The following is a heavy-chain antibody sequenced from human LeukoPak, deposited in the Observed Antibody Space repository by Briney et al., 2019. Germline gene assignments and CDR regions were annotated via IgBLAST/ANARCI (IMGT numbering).Heavy chain of an antibody. CDR1: GYTFTSYA. V-gene: IGHV1-3*01. Sequence: ASVKVSCKASGYTFTSYAMHWVRQAPGQRLEWLGWINAGNGNTKYSQKFQDRVTITRDTSASTAYMELGSLRSEDTAVYYCARGTDYGDYAGYWGQGTLVTVSS. D-gene: IGHD4-17*01. J-gene: IGHJ4*02. CDR2: INAGNGNT. CDR3: ARGTDYGDYAGY.